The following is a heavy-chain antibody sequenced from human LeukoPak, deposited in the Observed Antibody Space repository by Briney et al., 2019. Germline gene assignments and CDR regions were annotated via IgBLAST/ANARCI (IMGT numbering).Heavy chain of an antibody. J-gene: IGHJ4*02. CDR3: SRGTYPYSSDN. D-gene: IGHD3-16*01. CDR1: GFTFSSYV. Sequence: GGSLRLSCAASGFTFSSYVMSWVRQAPGKGLEWVSGISGSGGTTFYADSVKGRFTISRDNAKNILYLQMNSLRAEDTAVYYCSRGTYPYSSDNWGQGALVTVSS. V-gene: IGHV3-23*01. CDR2: ISGSGGTT.